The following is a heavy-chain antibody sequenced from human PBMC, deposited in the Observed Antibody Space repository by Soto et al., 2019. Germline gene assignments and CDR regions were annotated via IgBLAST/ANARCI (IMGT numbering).Heavy chain of an antibody. V-gene: IGHV1-2*02. D-gene: IGHD2-15*01. CDR3: SKGLWTVGQCSGGTCYDGMDV. J-gene: IGHJ6*02. CDR2: INPKSGVT. Sequence: QVQLVQSGAEVEKPGALVKVSCEASGYTFTGFWIHWVRQAPGQGLEWMGWINPKSGVTNYAPKFQGRVTMTRDTYISTVYMELSSLQPDDTAVYYCSKGLWTVGQCSGGTCYDGMDVWGQGTTVTVSS. CDR1: GYTFTGFW.